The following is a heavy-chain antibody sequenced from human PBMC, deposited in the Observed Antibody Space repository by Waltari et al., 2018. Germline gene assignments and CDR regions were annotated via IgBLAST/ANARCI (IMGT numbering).Heavy chain of an antibody. CDR2: IRYDGSNK. Sequence: QVQLVESGGGVVQPGGSLRLSCAASGFTFSSYGMHWVRQAPGKGLEGVAFIRYDGSNKYYADSVKGRFTISRDNSKNTLYLQMNSLRAEDTAVYYCAKKVSEMVVAATPLYYYYYMDVWGKGTTVTVSS. CDR1: GFTFSSYG. J-gene: IGHJ6*03. D-gene: IGHD2-15*01. V-gene: IGHV3-30*02. CDR3: AKKVSEMVVAATPLYYYYYMDV.